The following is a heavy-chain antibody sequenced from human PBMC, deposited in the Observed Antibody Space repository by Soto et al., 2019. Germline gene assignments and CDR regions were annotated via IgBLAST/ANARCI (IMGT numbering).Heavy chain of an antibody. CDR2: ISDDGSTK. D-gene: IGHD3-22*01. CDR1: GFTFSNYA. CDR3: ARGRVVVVIQDFFDP. Sequence: QVQLVESGGGVVQPGRSLRLSCAASGFTFSNYAMHWVRQAPGKGLEWVAVISDDGSTKYYADSVKGRFTISRDNSKNTLYLHMNSLSAVDTAVYYCARGRVVVVIQDFFDPWGQGTLVTVSS. V-gene: IGHV3-30*04. J-gene: IGHJ5*02.